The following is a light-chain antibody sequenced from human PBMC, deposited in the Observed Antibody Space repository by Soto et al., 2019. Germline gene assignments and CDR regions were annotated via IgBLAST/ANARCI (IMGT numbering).Light chain of an antibody. Sequence: QSALTQPASVSGSPGQSITISCTGTSSDVGGYKFVSWYQHHPGKAPKLMIYEVNNRPSGVSDRFSGSKSGNTASLTISGLQPEDEADYYCRSYTSGNTRVFGGGTKLTVL. CDR3: RSYTSGNTRV. CDR2: EVN. V-gene: IGLV2-14*01. CDR1: SSDVGGYKF. J-gene: IGLJ3*02.